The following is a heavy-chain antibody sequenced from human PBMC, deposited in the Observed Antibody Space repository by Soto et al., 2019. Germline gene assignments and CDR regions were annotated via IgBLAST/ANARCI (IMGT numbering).Heavy chain of an antibody. CDR3: AHIPYRGVLFDY. D-gene: IGHD4-4*01. V-gene: IGHV2-5*02. Sequence: SGPTLVNPTHTLTLTCTFSGFSLSPSGVGVGWSRQPPGKALEWLALIYWDDDKRYSPSLKLRLTITQHTSKNQVVLTMTNMDPLDTAAYYCAHIPYRGVLFDYWGQGPLVTDSS. CDR2: IYWDDDK. J-gene: IGHJ4*02. CDR1: GFSLSPSGVG.